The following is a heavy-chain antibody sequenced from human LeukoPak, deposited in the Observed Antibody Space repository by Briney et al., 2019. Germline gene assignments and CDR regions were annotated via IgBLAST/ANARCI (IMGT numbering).Heavy chain of an antibody. J-gene: IGHJ4*02. CDR2: IYYSGST. CDR1: GGSISSSSYY. D-gene: IGHD1-26*01. V-gene: IGHV4-39*01. CDR3: ASNIVGATNFDY. Sequence: SETLSLTCTVSGGSISSSSYYWGWIRQPPGKGLEWIGSIYYSGSTYYNPSLKSRVTISVDTSKNQFSLKLSSVTAADTAVYYCASNIVGATNFDYWGKGTLVTVSS.